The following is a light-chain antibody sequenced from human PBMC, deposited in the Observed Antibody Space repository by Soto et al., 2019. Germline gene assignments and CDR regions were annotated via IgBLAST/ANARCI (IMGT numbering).Light chain of an antibody. V-gene: IGLV2-14*03. CDR2: DVS. CDR3: ASYTTGRIRV. J-gene: IGLJ2*01. Sequence: QSALTQPASVSASPGQSITISCTGTSSDIGAYNSVSWYQQHPGEAPQLIIYDVSYRPSEISSRSSGSKSGNTAALTVSGLQADDDADYYCASYTTGRIRVFGGGTKLTVL. CDR1: SSDIGAYNS.